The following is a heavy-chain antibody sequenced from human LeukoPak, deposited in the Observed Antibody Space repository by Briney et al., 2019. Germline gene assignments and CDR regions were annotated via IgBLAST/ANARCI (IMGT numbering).Heavy chain of an antibody. Sequence: SETLSLTCSVSGGSFTSYYWSWIRQPPGKGLGWIGYIYYSGSTNHNPSLKSRVTISADTSKNQFSLKLSSVTAADTAVYYCAGGAYSGSYHFDYWGQGTPVTVSS. CDR3: AGGAYSGSYHFDY. J-gene: IGHJ4*02. D-gene: IGHD1-26*01. CDR2: IYYSGST. CDR1: GGSFTSYY. V-gene: IGHV4-59*01.